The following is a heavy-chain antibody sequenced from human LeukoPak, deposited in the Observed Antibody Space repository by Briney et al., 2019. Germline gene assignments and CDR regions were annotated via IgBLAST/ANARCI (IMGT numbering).Heavy chain of an antibody. CDR2: IKQDGSEK. CDR1: GFTFSRFW. CDR3: ARGAYYYYYMDV. V-gene: IGHV3-7*01. J-gene: IGHJ6*03. Sequence: GGSLRLSCAASGFTFSRFWMTWVRQAPGKGLEWVANIKQDGSEKYYVDSVKGRFTISRDNAKNSLYLQMNSLRAEDTAVYYCARGAYYYYYMDVWGKGTTVTVSS.